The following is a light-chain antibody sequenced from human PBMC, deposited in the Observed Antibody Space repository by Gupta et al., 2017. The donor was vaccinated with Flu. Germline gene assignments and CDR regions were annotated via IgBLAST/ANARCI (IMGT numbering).Light chain of an antibody. V-gene: IGKV3-20*01. CDR3: QQYGSSPFT. CDR2: GAS. CDR1: QTVSSGF. Sequence: DRATLSCRASQTVSSGFLAWYQQKPVQAPRLLISGASSRATGIPDRFSGSGSGTDFTLTISRLEPEDFAVYYCQQYGSSPFTFGPGTKVDLK. J-gene: IGKJ3*01.